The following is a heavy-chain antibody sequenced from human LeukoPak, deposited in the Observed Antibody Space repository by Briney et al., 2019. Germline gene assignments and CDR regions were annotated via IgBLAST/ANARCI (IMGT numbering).Heavy chain of an antibody. V-gene: IGHV3-23*01. J-gene: IGHJ4*02. CDR1: GITFSSYA. CDR2: ISGSGGST. Sequence: GGSLRLSCAASGITFSSYAMSWVRQAPGKGLELVSGISGSGGSTYYADSVKGRFTISRDNSKNALYLQMNSLRAEDTAVYYCAKVRDYYDSSGPTFDYWGQGTLVTVSS. CDR3: AKVRDYYDSSGPTFDY. D-gene: IGHD3-22*01.